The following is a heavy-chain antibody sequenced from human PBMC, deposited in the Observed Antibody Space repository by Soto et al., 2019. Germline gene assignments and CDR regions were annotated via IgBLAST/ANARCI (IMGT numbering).Heavy chain of an antibody. CDR3: AKATRAYSTSSAIDH. D-gene: IGHD5-12*01. J-gene: IGHJ4*02. CDR2: ISYDGSRQ. Sequence: GCLGLSCAASRFTVSLYGMHGVGQTPGKGLEWVAAISYDGSRQFYVDSVKGRFTISRDNSRNTVYLQMNSLRVDDTAVYYCAKATRAYSTSSAIDHCGQRTRVTVSS. V-gene: IGHV3-30*18. CDR1: RFTVSLYG.